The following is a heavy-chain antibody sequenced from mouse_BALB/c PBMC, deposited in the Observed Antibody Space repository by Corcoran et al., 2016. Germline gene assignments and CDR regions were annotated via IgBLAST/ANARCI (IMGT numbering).Heavy chain of an antibody. V-gene: IGHV9-3-1*01. Sequence: QIQLVQSGPELKKPGETVKISCKASGYTFTNYGMNWVKQAPGKGLKWMDWINTYTGEPTYADDFKGRFAFSLETSASTAYLQINNLKNEDTATYFCARDSWFAYWGQGTLVTVSA. CDR3: ARDSWFAY. CDR2: INTYTGEP. J-gene: IGHJ3*01. CDR1: GYTFTNYG.